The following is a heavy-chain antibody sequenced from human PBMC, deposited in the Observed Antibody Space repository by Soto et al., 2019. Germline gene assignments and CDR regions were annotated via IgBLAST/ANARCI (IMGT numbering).Heavy chain of an antibody. CDR2: IKQDGSEK. CDR1: GFTFSSFW. Sequence: PEGSLRLSCAASGFTFSSFWMTWVRQSPGKGLEWVANIKQDGSEKYYVDSVKGRFTISRDNARNSLFLEMKSLRSEDTAVYSCVRDRSGSYLEGFDYWGQGTLVTVSS. V-gene: IGHV3-7*01. CDR3: VRDRSGSYLEGFDY. J-gene: IGHJ4*02. D-gene: IGHD1-26*01.